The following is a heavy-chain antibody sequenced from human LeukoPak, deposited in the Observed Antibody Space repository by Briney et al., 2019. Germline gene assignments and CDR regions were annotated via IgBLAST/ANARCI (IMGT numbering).Heavy chain of an antibody. D-gene: IGHD5-12*01. J-gene: IGHJ6*02. V-gene: IGHV3-23*01. CDR1: GFNFSTSP. Sequence: GGSLRLSCAASGFNFSTSPMSWVRQPPGKGLEWVSAMNNGPGATFYRDSVRGRFTISRDDSKSTLYLQMNSLRAEDTGTYYCAKTHYDLLDVWGQGTAVTVSS. CDR3: AKTHYDLLDV. CDR2: MNNGPGAT.